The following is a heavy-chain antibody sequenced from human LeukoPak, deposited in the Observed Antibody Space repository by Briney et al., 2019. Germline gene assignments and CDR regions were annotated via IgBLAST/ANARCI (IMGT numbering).Heavy chain of an antibody. CDR3: ARTRSQAISAQYFDY. J-gene: IGHJ4*02. CDR1: GGSISSYY. CDR2: IYYSGST. V-gene: IGHV4-59*08. Sequence: SETLSLTCTVSGGSISSYYWSWIRQPPGKGLEWIGYIYYSGSTNYNPSLKSRVTISVDTSKSQFSLNLTSVTAADTAVYYCARTRSQAISAQYFDYWGQGTLVTVSS. D-gene: IGHD2-2*02.